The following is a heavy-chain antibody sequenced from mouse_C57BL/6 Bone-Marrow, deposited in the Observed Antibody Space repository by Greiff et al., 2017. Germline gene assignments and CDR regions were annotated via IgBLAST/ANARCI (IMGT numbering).Heavy chain of an antibody. D-gene: IGHD1-1*01. CDR3: ARGTYYYDSSRFDY. J-gene: IGHJ2*01. CDR1: GFSLSTFGMG. Sequence: QVTLKVSGPGILQPSQTLSLTCSFSGFSLSTFGMGVGWIRQPSGKGLEWLAHIWWDDDKYYKPALKSRLTISKDTSKTQVFLKIANVDTADTATYYCARGTYYYDSSRFDYWGQGTTLTVSS. CDR2: IWWDDDK. V-gene: IGHV8-8*01.